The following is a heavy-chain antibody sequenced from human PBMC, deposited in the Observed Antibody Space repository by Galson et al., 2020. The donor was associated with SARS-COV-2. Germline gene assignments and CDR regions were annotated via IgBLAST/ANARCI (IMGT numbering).Heavy chain of an antibody. J-gene: IGHJ4*02. CDR2: INARGGNI. CDR3: ARGAATGPSFDY. D-gene: IGHD6-25*01. V-gene: IGHV1-46*01. CDR1: GYTFATDY. Sequence: GESLKISCKASGYTFATDYLHWVRQAPGQGLEWMGLINARGGNILYTQKLQGRVTMTSDTSMSTVYMELSSLRSEDTAVYYCARGAATGPSFDYWGQGTLLTVSS.